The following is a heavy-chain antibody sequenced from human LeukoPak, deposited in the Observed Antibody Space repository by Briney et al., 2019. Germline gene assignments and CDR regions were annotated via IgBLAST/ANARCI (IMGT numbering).Heavy chain of an antibody. J-gene: IGHJ3*02. CDR1: DGSFSGYY. Sequence: SSETLSLTCAVYDGSFSGYYWSWIRQPPGKGLEWIGSIYHSGSTSYNPSPKSRVTISVDTSKNQFSLKLSSVTAADTALYYCAREIHYDSSGQRSLHAFDIWGQGTMVTVSS. CDR2: IYHSGST. D-gene: IGHD3-22*01. V-gene: IGHV4-34*01. CDR3: AREIHYDSSGQRSLHAFDI.